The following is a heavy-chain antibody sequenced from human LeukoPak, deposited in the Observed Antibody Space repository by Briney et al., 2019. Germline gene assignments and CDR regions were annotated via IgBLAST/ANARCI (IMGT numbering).Heavy chain of an antibody. Sequence: GGSLRLSCAASGFTFSSYAMHWVRHAPGKGLEWVAVISYDGSNKYYADSVKGRFTISRDNSKNTLYLQMNSLGAEDTAVYYCARKMVATFSYWGEGTLVTVSS. D-gene: IGHD5-12*01. CDR1: GFTFSSYA. CDR2: ISYDGSNK. CDR3: ARKMVATFSY. V-gene: IGHV3-30-3*01. J-gene: IGHJ4*02.